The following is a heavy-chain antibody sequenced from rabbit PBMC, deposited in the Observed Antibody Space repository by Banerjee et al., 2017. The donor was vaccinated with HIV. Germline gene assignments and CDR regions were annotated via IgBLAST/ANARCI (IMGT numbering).Heavy chain of an antibody. Sequence: QEQLVESGGGLVKPEGSLTLTCKASGFDLSSRYYMCWVRQAPGKGLEYIGWINTGGSAYYASWVNGRFTISKTSSTTVTLQMTSLTAADTATYFCARGADYGGYVYALNLWGPGTLVTVS. V-gene: IGHV1S45*01. J-gene: IGHJ4*01. CDR1: GFDLSSRYY. CDR2: INTGGSA. D-gene: IGHD6-1*01. CDR3: ARGADYGGYVYALNL.